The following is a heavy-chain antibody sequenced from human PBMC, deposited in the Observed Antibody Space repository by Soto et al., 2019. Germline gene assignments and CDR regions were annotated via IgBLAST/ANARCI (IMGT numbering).Heavy chain of an antibody. CDR1: VFPFGANA. J-gene: IGHJ4*02. V-gene: IGHV3-23*01. CDR3: ATEMGATQGPFDN. D-gene: IGHD1-26*01. CDR2: LSNTGRRT. Sequence: GGSLRLSCVVSVFPFGANAMSWVRQAPGKGLEWVSGLSNTGRRTSYADSVKGRFNISRDNSENTVYLQMNSLRVEDTAVYYCATEMGATQGPFDNWGQGTLVTV.